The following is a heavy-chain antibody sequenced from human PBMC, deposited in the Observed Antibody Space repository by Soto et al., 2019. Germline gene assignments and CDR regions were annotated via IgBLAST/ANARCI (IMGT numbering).Heavy chain of an antibody. CDR2: IHSSGSA. CDR3: ARTANWLDP. CDR1: GGSISSSSYH. J-gene: IGHJ5*02. V-gene: IGHV4-39*01. Sequence: QLQLQESGPGLVKPSETLSLTCTVSGGSISSSSYHWGWIRQPPGKGLEWIGNIHSSGSAYHNPSLKRRVTVSVDTSKNQFSLKLSSVTAADTAVYYCARTANWLDPWGQGTLVTVSS.